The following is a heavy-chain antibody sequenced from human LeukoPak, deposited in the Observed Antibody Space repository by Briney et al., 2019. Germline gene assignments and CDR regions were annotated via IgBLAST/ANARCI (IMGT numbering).Heavy chain of an antibody. CDR3: ARDKIVGATNLDY. D-gene: IGHD1-26*01. CDR1: GFTFSSYW. J-gene: IGHJ4*02. CDR2: IKQDGSEK. Sequence: GGSLRLSCAASGFTFSSYWMSWVRQAPGKGLEWVANIKQDGSEKYYVDSVKGRFTISRDNAKNSLYLQMNSLRAEDTAVYYCARDKIVGATNLDYWGQETLVTVSS. V-gene: IGHV3-7*01.